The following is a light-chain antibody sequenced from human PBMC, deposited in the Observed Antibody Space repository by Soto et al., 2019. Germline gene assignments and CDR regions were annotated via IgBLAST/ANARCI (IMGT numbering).Light chain of an antibody. CDR2: KIA. CDR3: IQAAQSPWT. V-gene: IGKV2-24*01. J-gene: IGKJ1*01. CDR1: QSLVHSDGNTY. Sequence: DIVLTQTPLSSAVTLGQPASISCKSSQSLVHSDGNTYLSWLQQRPGQPPRLLIYKIAHRFPGGXDXCSGSGAGTDFALKIARVEAEDVGGYYCIQAAQSPWTFGQGTKVEI.